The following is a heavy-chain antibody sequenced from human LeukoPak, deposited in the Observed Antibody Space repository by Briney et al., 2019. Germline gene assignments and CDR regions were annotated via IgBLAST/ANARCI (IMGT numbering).Heavy chain of an antibody. CDR3: ARDFWVRHSAPAPKEF. J-gene: IGHJ4*02. D-gene: IGHD2-2*01. Sequence: GASVKVSCKXSGYPFLDYGINWVRQAPGQGLEWMGWISTHTGNTRYTERFQGRVILTTDTFTNTAYMELRSLRSDDTAVFYCARDFWVRHSAPAPKEFWGPGTLVTISS. V-gene: IGHV1-18*01. CDR1: GYPFLDYG. CDR2: ISTHTGNT.